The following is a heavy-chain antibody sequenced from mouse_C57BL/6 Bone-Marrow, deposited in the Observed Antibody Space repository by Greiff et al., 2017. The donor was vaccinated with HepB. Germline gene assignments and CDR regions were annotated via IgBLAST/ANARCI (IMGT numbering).Heavy chain of an antibody. V-gene: IGHV2-5*01. Sequence: QVQLQQSGPGLVQPSQSLSITCTVSGFSLTNYGVHWVRQSPGKGLEWLGVIWRGGSTDYNAAFMSRLSITKDNSKSQVFFKMNSLQADDTAIYYCAKNGGGYGNPFAYWGQGTLVTVSA. CDR1: GFSLTNYG. CDR2: IWRGGST. D-gene: IGHD2-1*01. CDR3: AKNGGGYGNPFAY. J-gene: IGHJ3*01.